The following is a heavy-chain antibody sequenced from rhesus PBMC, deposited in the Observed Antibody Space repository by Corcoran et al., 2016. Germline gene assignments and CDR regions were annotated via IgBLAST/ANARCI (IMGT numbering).Heavy chain of an antibody. D-gene: IGHD4-29*01. CDR2: IYGSSTST. J-gene: IGHJ4*01. V-gene: IGHV4S10*01. Sequence: QVQLQESGPGVVKPSETLSLTCAVSGGSISDSYRWSWIRQPPGKGLEWLVYIYGSSTSTNYNPSHESRVCISKDTSKNQFSLKLSSVTAADAAVYYCARVYGSSYLGSFDYWGQGVLVTVSS. CDR3: ARVYGSSYLGSFDY. CDR1: GGSISDSYR.